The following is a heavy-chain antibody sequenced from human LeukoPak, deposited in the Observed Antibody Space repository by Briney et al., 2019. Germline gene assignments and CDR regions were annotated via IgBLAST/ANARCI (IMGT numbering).Heavy chain of an antibody. D-gene: IGHD5-24*01. CDR3: AISLEMATIDY. J-gene: IGHJ4*02. V-gene: IGHV4-39*01. CDR1: GGSISSSSYY. CDR2: IYYSGST. Sequence: PSETLPLTCTVSGGSISSSSYYWGWIRQPPGKGLEWIGSIYYSGSTYYNPSLKSRVTISVDTSKNQFSLKLSSVTAADTAVYYCAISLEMATIDYWGQGTLVTVSS.